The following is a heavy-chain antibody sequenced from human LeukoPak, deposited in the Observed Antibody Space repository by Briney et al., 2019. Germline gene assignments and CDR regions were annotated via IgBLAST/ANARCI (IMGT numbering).Heavy chain of an antibody. CDR1: GFTFSSYG. V-gene: IGHV3-48*01. CDR3: AKGGYYYGSGGFDY. CDR2: ISSGSSTI. Sequence: GGSLGLSCAASGFTFSSYGMNWVRQAPGKGLEWVSYISSGSSTIYYADSVKGRFTISRDNAKNSLYLQMNSLRAEDTAVYYCAKGGYYYGSGGFDYWGQGTLVTVSS. J-gene: IGHJ4*02. D-gene: IGHD3-10*01.